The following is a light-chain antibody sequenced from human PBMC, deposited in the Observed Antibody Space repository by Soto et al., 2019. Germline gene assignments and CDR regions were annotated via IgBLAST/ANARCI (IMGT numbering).Light chain of an antibody. CDR3: QQSFNTLT. J-gene: IGKJ4*01. CDR2: SAS. Sequence: DIQMTQSPSSLSAAVGDRVTITCRASHDISTYLCWYQQRPGKAPKLLMYSASILQGGVPPRFSGSGSGTDFTLTISSLQPEDIATYYCQQSFNTLTFGGGTKVEIK. CDR1: HDISTY. V-gene: IGKV1-39*01.